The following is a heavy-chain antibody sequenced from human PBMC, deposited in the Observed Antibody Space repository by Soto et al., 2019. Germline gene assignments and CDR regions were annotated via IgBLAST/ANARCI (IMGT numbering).Heavy chain of an antibody. V-gene: IGHV5-51*01. CDR2: IYPGDSDI. D-gene: IGHD6-19*01. CDR1: GYSFSSFW. Sequence: GESLKISCKGSGYSFSSFWIAWVRQMPGKGLEWMGIIYPGDSDIRYSPSFQGQVTISADKSISTAYLQWSSLKASDTAMYYCARHGSSGWYINYYYGMDVWGQGTTVTVS. J-gene: IGHJ6*02. CDR3: ARHGSSGWYINYYYGMDV.